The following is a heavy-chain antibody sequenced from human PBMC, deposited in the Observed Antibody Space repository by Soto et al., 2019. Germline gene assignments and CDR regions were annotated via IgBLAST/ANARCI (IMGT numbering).Heavy chain of an antibody. CDR3: ARDVPHTWFDS. J-gene: IGHJ5*01. D-gene: IGHD3-10*02. CDR1: RGAFGDYW. Sequence: EVQLVESGGGLVQPGGSLRLSCEASRGAFGDYWMHWVRQAPGKGLVWVSRINRDANDIIYADSVKGRFTASRDNAKNMVFLQMTSLRVEDTAVYYCARDVPHTWFDSWGQGTLVTVSS. V-gene: IGHV3-74*01. CDR2: INRDANDI.